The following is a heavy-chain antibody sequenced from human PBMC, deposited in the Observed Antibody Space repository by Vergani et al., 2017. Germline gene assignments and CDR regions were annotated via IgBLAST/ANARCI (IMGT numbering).Heavy chain of an antibody. V-gene: IGHV3-30*03. J-gene: IGHJ3*02. Sequence: QVQLVESGGGVVQPGRSLRLSCAASGFTFSSYGMHWVRQAPGKGLEWVAVISYDGSNKYYADSVKGRFTFSRDNSKNTLYLQMNSLRAEDTAVYYCARPWDEPFDYVDAFDIWGQGTMVTVSS. CDR1: GFTFSSYG. CDR3: ARPWDEPFDYVDAFDI. CDR2: ISYDGSNK. D-gene: IGHD4-17*01.